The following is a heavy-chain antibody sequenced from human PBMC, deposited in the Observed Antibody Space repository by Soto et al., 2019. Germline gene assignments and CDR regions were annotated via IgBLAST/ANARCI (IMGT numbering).Heavy chain of an antibody. CDR3: AKALYSSSSSTDFSYYYYYGMDV. CDR1: GFTFSSYG. V-gene: IGHV3-30*18. CDR2: ISYDGSNK. Sequence: GGSLRLSCAASGFTFSSYGMHWVRQAPGKGLEWVAVISYDGSNKYYADSVKGRFTISRDNSKSTLYLQMNSLRAEDTAVYYCAKALYSSSSSTDFSYYYYYGMDVWGQGTTVTVSS. J-gene: IGHJ6*02. D-gene: IGHD6-6*01.